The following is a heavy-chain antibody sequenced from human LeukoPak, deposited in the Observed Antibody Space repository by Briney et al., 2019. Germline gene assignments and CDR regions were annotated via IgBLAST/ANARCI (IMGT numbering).Heavy chain of an antibody. CDR3: ARYYDRSGYWSTPHFDY. CDR2: VYYSGST. D-gene: IGHD3-22*01. Sequence: SETLSLTCTVSGGSINTYYWSWIRQPPGKGLEWIGYVYYSGSTNYNPSLKSRVTISVDTSKNQFSLKLSSVTAADTAVYYCARYYDRSGYWSTPHFDYWGQGTLVTVSS. V-gene: IGHV4-59*01. CDR1: GGSINTYY. J-gene: IGHJ4*02.